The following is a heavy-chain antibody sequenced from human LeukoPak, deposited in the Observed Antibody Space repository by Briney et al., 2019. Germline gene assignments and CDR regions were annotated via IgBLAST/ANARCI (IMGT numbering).Heavy chain of an antibody. CDR2: INHSGST. J-gene: IGHJ4*02. Sequence: SETLSLTCAVYGGSFSGYYWSLIRQPPGKGLEWIGEINHSGSTNYNPSLKSRVTISVDTSKNQFSLKLSSVTAADTAVYYCAREGSSGYYIDYWGQGTLVTVSS. D-gene: IGHD3-22*01. CDR3: AREGSSGYYIDY. CDR1: GGSFSGYY. V-gene: IGHV4-34*01.